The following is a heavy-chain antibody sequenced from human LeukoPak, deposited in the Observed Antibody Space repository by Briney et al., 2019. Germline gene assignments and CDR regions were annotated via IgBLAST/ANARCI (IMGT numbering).Heavy chain of an antibody. CDR3: ARPYYYDSRIDP. CDR2: IYSSGST. Sequence: SQTLSLTCTVSGVSISSGDYYWSWTRQPPGKGLEWIGYIYSSGSTHYNPSLKSRATVSLDTSKNQLSLKLSSVTAADTAVHYCARPYYYDSRIDPWGQGTLVTVSS. V-gene: IGHV4-30-4*01. D-gene: IGHD3-22*01. CDR1: GVSISSGDYY. J-gene: IGHJ5*02.